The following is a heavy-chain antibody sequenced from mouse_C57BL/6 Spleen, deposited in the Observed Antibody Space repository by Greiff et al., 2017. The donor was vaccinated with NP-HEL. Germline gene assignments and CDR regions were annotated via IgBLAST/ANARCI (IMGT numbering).Heavy chain of an antibody. CDR1: GYTFTDYN. Sequence: VQLQQSGPELVKPGASVKMSCKASGYTFTDYNMHWVKQSHGKSLEWIGYINPNNGGTSYNQKFKGKATLTVNKSSSTAYMELRSLTSEDSAVYYCARGARYCGRRYPAWFAYWGQGTLVTVSA. CDR3: ARGARYCGRRYPAWFAY. J-gene: IGHJ3*01. CDR2: INPNNGGT. V-gene: IGHV1-22*01. D-gene: IGHD1-1*01.